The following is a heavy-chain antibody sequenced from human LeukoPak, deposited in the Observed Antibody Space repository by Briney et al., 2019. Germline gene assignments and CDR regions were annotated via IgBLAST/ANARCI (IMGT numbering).Heavy chain of an antibody. CDR3: ARMGVNFYYYYGMDV. J-gene: IGHJ6*02. CDR2: MNHSGST. Sequence: SETLSLTCAVYGGSFSGYYWSWIRQPPGKGLEWIGEMNHSGSTNYNPSLKSRVTISVDTSKNQFSLKLSSVTAADTAVYYCARMGVNFYYYYGMDVWGQGTTVTVSS. CDR1: GGSFSGYY. V-gene: IGHV4-34*01. D-gene: IGHD3-16*01.